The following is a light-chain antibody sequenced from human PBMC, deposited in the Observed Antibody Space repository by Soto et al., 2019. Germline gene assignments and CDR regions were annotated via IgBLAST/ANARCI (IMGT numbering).Light chain of an antibody. CDR1: QSISSW. V-gene: IGKV1-5*01. J-gene: IGKJ4*01. CDR2: AAS. CDR3: LQHNSYPLT. Sequence: DIKMTQSPSTLSASVGDRVTITCRASQSISSWLAWYQQKPGKAPKRLIYAASSLQSGVPSRFSGSGSGTEFTLTISSLQPEDFATYYCLQHNSYPLTFGGGTIVDVK.